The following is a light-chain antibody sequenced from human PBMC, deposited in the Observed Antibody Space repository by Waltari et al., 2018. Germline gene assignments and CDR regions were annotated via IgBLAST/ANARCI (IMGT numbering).Light chain of an antibody. V-gene: IGKV3-15*01. Sequence: EIVMTQSPAILSVSPGERATISCRASQSVSSNLAWYQQRPGRTPRVLIYDASTRVTGIPARFSGSGSGTEFTLTISSLQSEDFAVYYCQHYNNWPYTLGQGTKLEIK. CDR1: QSVSSN. CDR3: QHYNNWPYT. J-gene: IGKJ2*01. CDR2: DAS.